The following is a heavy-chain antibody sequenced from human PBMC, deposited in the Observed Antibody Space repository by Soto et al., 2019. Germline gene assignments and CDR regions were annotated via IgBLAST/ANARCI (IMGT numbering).Heavy chain of an antibody. CDR2: INHSGST. D-gene: IGHD6-6*01. J-gene: IGHJ4*02. CDR3: ARTSRFDY. Sequence: QILLQQWGAGLLKASETLSLTCAVYGVSFSDYYWSWIRQPPGKGLEWIGEINHSGSTNYNPSLKSRVTISVDTSKNQFSLKLSSVTAADPAVYYCARTSRFDYWGQGTLVTVSS. CDR1: GVSFSDYY. V-gene: IGHV4-34*01.